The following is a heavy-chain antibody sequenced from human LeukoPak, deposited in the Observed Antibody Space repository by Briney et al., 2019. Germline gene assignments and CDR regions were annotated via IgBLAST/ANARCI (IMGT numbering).Heavy chain of an antibody. D-gene: IGHD3-3*01. CDR2: IYYSGST. V-gene: IGHV4-39*07. J-gene: IGHJ3*02. CDR3: ARAERRRTIFGVGHDAIDI. CDR1: GGSISSSSYY. Sequence: PSETLSLTCTVSGGSISSSSYYWGWIRQPPGKGLEWIGSIYYSGSTYYNPSLKSRVTISVDTSKNQFSLKLSSVTAADTAVYYCARAERRRTIFGVGHDAIDIWGQGTMVTVSS.